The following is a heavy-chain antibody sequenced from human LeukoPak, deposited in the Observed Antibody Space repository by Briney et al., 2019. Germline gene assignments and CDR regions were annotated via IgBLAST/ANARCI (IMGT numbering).Heavy chain of an antibody. CDR3: AKDSESWAGGETYYYYYYMDV. CDR2: ISWDGGST. Sequence: GGSLRLSCAASGFTFDDYAMHWVRQAPGKGLEWVSLISWDGGSTYYADSVRGRFTISRDNSKNSLYLQMNSLRAEDTALYYCAKDSESWAGGETYYYYYYMDVWGKGTTVTVSS. CDR1: GFTFDDYA. D-gene: IGHD6-19*01. V-gene: IGHV3-43D*03. J-gene: IGHJ6*03.